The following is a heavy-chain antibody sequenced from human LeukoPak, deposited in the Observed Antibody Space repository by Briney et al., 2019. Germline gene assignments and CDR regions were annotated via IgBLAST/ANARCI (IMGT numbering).Heavy chain of an antibody. CDR2: IYYSGST. CDR3: ARTHYDFWSGYSLDY. Sequence: SETLSLTCTVSGGSISSYYWSWIRQPPGKGLEWIGYIYYSGSTNYNPSLKSRVTISVDTSKNQFSLKLSSVTAADTAVYYCARTHYDFWSGYSLDYWGQGTLVTVSS. V-gene: IGHV4-59*01. D-gene: IGHD3-3*01. CDR1: GGSISSYY. J-gene: IGHJ4*02.